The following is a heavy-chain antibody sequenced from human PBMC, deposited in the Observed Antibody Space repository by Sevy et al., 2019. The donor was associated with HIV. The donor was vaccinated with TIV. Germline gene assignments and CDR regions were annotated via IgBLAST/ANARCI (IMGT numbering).Heavy chain of an antibody. CDR2: MKQDGSEK. CDR3: VRGGVGGFSYSLDT. D-gene: IGHD5-18*01. Sequence: GGSLRLSCAASGFTFSAYWMSWVRQAPGKGLEWVATMKQDGSEKYYVDSVKGRLTISRDNAKNSLYLQVNSLRAEDTAEYYCVRGGVGGFSYSLDTWGQGTLVTVSS. CDR1: GFTFSAYW. J-gene: IGHJ5*02. V-gene: IGHV3-7*01.